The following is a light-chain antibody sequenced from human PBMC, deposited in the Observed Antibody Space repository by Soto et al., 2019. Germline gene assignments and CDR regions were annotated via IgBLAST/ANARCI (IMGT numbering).Light chain of an antibody. CDR2: GAS. J-gene: IGKJ2*01. Sequence: EIVLTQYPGTLSLSPGERATLSCRASQSVSSRYLAWYQQKHGQAPRLLMYGASSRATGIPDRFSGSRSRRDLTLTIIRLVPEDFAVNYCQQYGSSPPYTFVQGTKVDIK. CDR1: QSVSSRY. V-gene: IGKV3-20*01. CDR3: QQYGSSPPYT.